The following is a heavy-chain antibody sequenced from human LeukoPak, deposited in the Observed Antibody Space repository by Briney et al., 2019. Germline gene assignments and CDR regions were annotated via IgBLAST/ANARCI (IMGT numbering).Heavy chain of an antibody. CDR2: INHSGST. CDR1: GGSFSGYY. J-gene: IGHJ6*03. Sequence: ASETLSLTCAVYGGSFSGYYWSWIRQPPGKGLEWIGEINHSGSTNYNPSLKSRVTISVDTSKNQFSLKLSSVTAADTAVYYCARGKQLVLYYYYYYMDVWGKGTTVTVSS. CDR3: ARGKQLVLYYYYYYMDV. D-gene: IGHD6-13*01. V-gene: IGHV4-34*01.